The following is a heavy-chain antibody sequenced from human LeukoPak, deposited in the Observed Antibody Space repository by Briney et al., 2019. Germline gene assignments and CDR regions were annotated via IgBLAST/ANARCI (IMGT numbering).Heavy chain of an antibody. CDR2: ISANDGKT. Sequence: ASVKVSCKASGFVFTSYGFTWVRQAPGQGLEWMGWISANDGKTHYSERHQGRVTMTTDTVTSTAYMELRSLRSDDTAVYYCVRGIFDFDYWGQGTLVTVSS. J-gene: IGHJ4*02. D-gene: IGHD3-3*01. CDR3: VRGIFDFDY. CDR1: GFVFTSYG. V-gene: IGHV1-18*01.